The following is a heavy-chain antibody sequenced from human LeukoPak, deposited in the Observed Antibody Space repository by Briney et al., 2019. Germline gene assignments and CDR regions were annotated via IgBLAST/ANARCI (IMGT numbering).Heavy chain of an antibody. Sequence: SETLSLTCAVSGVSISSDNYYWSWIRQPPGKGRDWIGSSYYSGSTYYNPALRSRVNISVDTSKNQFSLKLSSVTAADTAVYYCARLVPPFGITMVRGVGVPDWDYGMDVWGQGTTVTVSS. CDR1: GVSISSDNYY. CDR2: SYYSGST. D-gene: IGHD3-10*01. CDR3: ARLVPPFGITMVRGVGVPDWDYGMDV. J-gene: IGHJ6*02. V-gene: IGHV4-39*01.